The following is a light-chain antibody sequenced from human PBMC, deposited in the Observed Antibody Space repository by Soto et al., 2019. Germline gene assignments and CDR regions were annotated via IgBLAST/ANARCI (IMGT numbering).Light chain of an antibody. Sequence: QSVLTQPPSASGSPGQSVTISCTGTSSDVGASKYVSWYQQHPGKAPKLIIYELSQRPSGVPDRFSGSKSGNTASLTVSGRQTEDEADYYCSAYAGSNAVFGTGTKLTVL. CDR1: SSDVGASKY. CDR3: SAYAGSNAV. J-gene: IGLJ1*01. V-gene: IGLV2-8*01. CDR2: ELS.